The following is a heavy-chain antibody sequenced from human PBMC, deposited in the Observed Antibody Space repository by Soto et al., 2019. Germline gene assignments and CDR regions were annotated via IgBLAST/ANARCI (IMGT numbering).Heavy chain of an antibody. V-gene: IGHV4-34*01. CDR2: INHSGST. D-gene: IGHD6-13*01. J-gene: IGHJ6*02. Sequence: SETLSLTCAVYGGSFSGYYWSGIRQPPGKGLEWIGEINHSGSTNYNPSLKSRVTISVDTSKNQFSLKLSSVTAADTAVYYCARGNTSSSWYGDSYYYGMDVWGHGT. CDR3: ARGNTSSSWYGDSYYYGMDV. CDR1: GGSFSGYY.